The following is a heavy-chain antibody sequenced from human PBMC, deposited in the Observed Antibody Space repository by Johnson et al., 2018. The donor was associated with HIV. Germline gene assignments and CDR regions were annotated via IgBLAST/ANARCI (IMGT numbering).Heavy chain of an antibody. D-gene: IGHD5-18*01. Sequence: VQLVESGGGLIQPGGSLRLSCAASGFTVSSNYMSWVRQAPGKGLEWVSVIYSGGNTYYADFVKGRFIISRDNSNSTLYLQMNSLRAEDTAVYYCARAYTYGAFDIWVQGTTVTISS. V-gene: IGHV3-53*01. CDR1: GFTVSSNY. CDR2: IYSGGNT. J-gene: IGHJ3*02. CDR3: ARAYTYGAFDI.